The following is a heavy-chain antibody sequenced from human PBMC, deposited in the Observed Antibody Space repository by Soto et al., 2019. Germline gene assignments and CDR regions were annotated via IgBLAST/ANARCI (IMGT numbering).Heavy chain of an antibody. V-gene: IGHV4-59*01. CDR3: VRSGHTFGGVM. Sequence: SETLSLTCSVSGASMNNYYGSWVRQPPGRGLEWIGYMYSSGSSNYNSSLKSRVTISVDTSKNQFSLKLSSVTAADTAVYYRVRSGHTFGGVMWGLGTLVTVSS. D-gene: IGHD3-16*01. CDR2: MYSSGSS. CDR1: GASMNNYY. J-gene: IGHJ4*02.